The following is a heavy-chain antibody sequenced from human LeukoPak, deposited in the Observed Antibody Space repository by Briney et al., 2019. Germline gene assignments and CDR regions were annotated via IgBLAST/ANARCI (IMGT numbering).Heavy chain of an antibody. CDR1: GGSISSGGYS. CDR2: IYYSGST. Sequence: PSETLSLTCAVSGGSISSGGYSWSWIRQPPGKGLEWIGYIYYSGSTNYNPSLKSRVTISVDTSKNQFSLKLSSVTAADTAVYYCARGSRFLDLWGRGTLVTVSS. J-gene: IGHJ2*01. V-gene: IGHV4-61*08. CDR3: ARGSRFLDL. D-gene: IGHD3-3*01.